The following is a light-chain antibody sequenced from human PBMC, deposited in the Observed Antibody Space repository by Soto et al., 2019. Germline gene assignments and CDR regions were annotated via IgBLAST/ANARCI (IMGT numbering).Light chain of an antibody. J-gene: IGKJ1*01. CDR3: QQYNNWPRWT. V-gene: IGKV3D-15*01. CDR2: GAS. CDR1: QSVSSN. Sequence: EIVMTQSPATLSVSPGERATFSCRASQSVSSNLAWYQQKPGQAPRLLIYGASIRATGIPARFSGSGSGTEFTLTISSLQSEDFAVYYCQQYNNWPRWTFGQGTKV.